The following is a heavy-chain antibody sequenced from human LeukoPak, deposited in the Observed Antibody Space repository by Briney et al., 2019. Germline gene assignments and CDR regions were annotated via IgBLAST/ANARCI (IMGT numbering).Heavy chain of an antibody. CDR2: TYYSSKRYN. CDR3: STTRETFAGARDAYDI. J-gene: IGHJ3*02. D-gene: IGHD3-10*01. Sequence: SQTLPLTSAISGGSVSSISADWNWIRQSPSRGLEWLGRTYYSSKRYNDYAVSVKSRITINSDISKSLFSLQLYTVTPEETAVYHCSTTRETFAGARDAYDIWGQGTMVTVSS. V-gene: IGHV6-1*01. CDR1: GGSVSSISAD.